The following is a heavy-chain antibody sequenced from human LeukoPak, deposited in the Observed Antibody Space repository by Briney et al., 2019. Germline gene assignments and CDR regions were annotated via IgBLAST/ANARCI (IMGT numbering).Heavy chain of an antibody. J-gene: IGHJ6*03. D-gene: IGHD3-10*01. Sequence: SETLSLICTVSGGSISSGSYYWSWIRQPAGKGLEWIGRIYTSGSTNYNPSLKSRVTISVEMSKNQFSLKLSSVTAADTAVYYCAREGTGSYYYMDVWGKGTTVTVSS. V-gene: IGHV4-61*02. CDR1: GGSISSGSYY. CDR2: IYTSGST. CDR3: AREGTGSYYYMDV.